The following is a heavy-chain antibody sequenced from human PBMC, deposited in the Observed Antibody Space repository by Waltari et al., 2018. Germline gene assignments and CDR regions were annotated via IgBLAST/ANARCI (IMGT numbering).Heavy chain of an antibody. V-gene: IGHV3-23*01. CDR2: ISVSDDT. CDR1: GFSFGSDA. J-gene: IGHJ4*02. D-gene: IGHD1-20*01. CDR3: AKPFYNWDDPLDS. Sequence: EVQLLESGGDFVQPGGSLRLSCAISGFSFGSDAINWVRQEPGTWLGWVAAISVSDDTYYALSVNGRFTISRDTSRNTVYLHMNSLRAEDTAVYYCAKPFYNWDDPLDSWGQGTLVTVSS.